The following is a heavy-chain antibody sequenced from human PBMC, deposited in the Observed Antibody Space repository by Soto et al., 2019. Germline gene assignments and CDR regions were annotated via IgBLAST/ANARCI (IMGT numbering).Heavy chain of an antibody. CDR2: ISYDGSNK. CDR3: ARDSFRAVWFGELSEAFDY. D-gene: IGHD3-10*01. J-gene: IGHJ4*02. V-gene: IGHV3-30-3*01. CDR1: GFTFSSYA. Sequence: GGSLRLSCAASGFTFSSYAMHWVRQAPGKGLEWVAVISYDGSNKYYADSVKGRFTISRDNSKNTLYLQMNSLRAEDTAVYYCARDSFRAVWFGELSEAFDYWGQGTLVTVSS.